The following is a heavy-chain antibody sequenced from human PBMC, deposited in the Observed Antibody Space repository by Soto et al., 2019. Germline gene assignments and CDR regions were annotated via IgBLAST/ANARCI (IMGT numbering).Heavy chain of an antibody. Sequence: GGSLSLSCAASGFTFSSAAMNWVRQAPGKGLEWVSIISGSDSRTYYADSVKGRFTISRDSSKNTLYLDMNSLRAEDTAVYYCAKSLDIHYKNWFDPWGQGTLVTVSS. CDR3: AKSLDIHYKNWFDP. CDR2: ISGSDSRT. J-gene: IGHJ5*02. D-gene: IGHD4-4*01. CDR1: GFTFSSAA. V-gene: IGHV3-23*01.